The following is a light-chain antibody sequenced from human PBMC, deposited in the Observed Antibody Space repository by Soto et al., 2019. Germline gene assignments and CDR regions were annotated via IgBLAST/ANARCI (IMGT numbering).Light chain of an antibody. CDR3: QQYNSYPYT. Sequence: DIQMTQSPSTLSASVGDRVTINCRASQSISSWLAWYQQKPGKAPKLLIYKASSLESGVPSRFSSSGSGTEFTLTIRSLQPDDFATDYCQQYNSYPYTFGQGTKLEIK. J-gene: IGKJ2*01. CDR1: QSISSW. CDR2: KAS. V-gene: IGKV1-5*03.